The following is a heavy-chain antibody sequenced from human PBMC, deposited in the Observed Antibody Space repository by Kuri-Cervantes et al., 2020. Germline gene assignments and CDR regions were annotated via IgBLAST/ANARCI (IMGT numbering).Heavy chain of an antibody. CDR2: INYSGSS. Sequence: SETLSLTCTVSNGSISSYYWSWIRQPPGKGLEWIGYINYSGSSNYNPSLKSRVTISVDTSKNQFSLKLSSVTAADTAVYYCAREDYSSSSGGMDVWGQGTTVTVSS. D-gene: IGHD6-6*01. J-gene: IGHJ6*02. CDR3: AREDYSSSSGGMDV. V-gene: IGHV4-59*01. CDR1: NGSISSYY.